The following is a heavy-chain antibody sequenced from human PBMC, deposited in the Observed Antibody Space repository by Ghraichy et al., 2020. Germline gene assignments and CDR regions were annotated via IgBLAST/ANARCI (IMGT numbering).Heavy chain of an antibody. D-gene: IGHD2-21*02. Sequence: SETLSLTCAVSGYSISSGYYWGWLRQPPGKGLEWIGSIYHGGSTYYNPSLKSRVTISVDTSKNQFSLKLSSVTAADTAVYYCARVAYCGGDCYSRFDYWGQGTLVTVSS. V-gene: IGHV4-38-2*01. CDR3: ARVAYCGGDCYSRFDY. CDR2: IYHGGST. CDR1: GYSISSGYY. J-gene: IGHJ4*02.